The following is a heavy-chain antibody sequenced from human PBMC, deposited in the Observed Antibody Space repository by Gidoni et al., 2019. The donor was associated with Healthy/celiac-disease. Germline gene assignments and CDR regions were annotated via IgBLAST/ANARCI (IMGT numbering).Heavy chain of an antibody. J-gene: IGHJ4*02. D-gene: IGHD6-13*01. Sequence: EVPLVETRGGFIQPGGSLRLSCAASGFTVSSNYMSWVRQAPGKGLEWVSVIYSGGSTYYADSVKGRFTISRDNSKNTRYLQMNSLRAEDTAVYYCAREVGAAAGTADYWGQGTLVTVSS. CDR3: AREVGAAAGTADY. V-gene: IGHV3-53*02. CDR1: GFTVSSNY. CDR2: IYSGGST.